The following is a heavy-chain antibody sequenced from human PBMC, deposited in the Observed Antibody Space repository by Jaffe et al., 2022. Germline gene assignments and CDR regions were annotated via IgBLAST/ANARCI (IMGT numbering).Heavy chain of an antibody. CDR3: ARDSETEPNAIKKGPFDY. CDR1: GFSFSSYW. J-gene: IGHJ4*02. V-gene: IGHV3-74*01. Sequence: EVQLVESGGGLVQPGGSLSLSCAASGFSFSSYWMHWVRQVSGKGLVWVSRIKSDGSSTSYADSVKGRFTISRDNAKNTLYLQMSSLRAEDTAVYYCARDSETEPNAIKKGPFDYWGQGTLVTVSS. CDR2: IKSDGSST. D-gene: IGHD2-8*01.